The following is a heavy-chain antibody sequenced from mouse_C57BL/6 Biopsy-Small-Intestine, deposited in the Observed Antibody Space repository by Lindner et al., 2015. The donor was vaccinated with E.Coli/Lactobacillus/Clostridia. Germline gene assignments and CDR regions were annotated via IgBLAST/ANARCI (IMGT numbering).Heavy chain of an antibody. V-gene: IGHV1-74*01. CDR1: GGTFSSYA. CDR2: IIPILGIA. J-gene: IGHJ2*03. CDR3: AVEVATNTYYYFDY. Sequence: SVKVSCKASGGTFSSYAISWVRQAPGQGLEWMGRIIPILGIANYAQNFQARVTITADKSTNTAHMELSRLRSEDTAVYYCAVEVATNTYYYFDYWGQGTRVTVSS. D-gene: IGHD2-1*01.